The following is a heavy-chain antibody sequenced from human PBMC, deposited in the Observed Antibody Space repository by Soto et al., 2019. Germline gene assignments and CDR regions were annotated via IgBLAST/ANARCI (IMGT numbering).Heavy chain of an antibody. Sequence: EVELVESGGGLVKPGGSLRLSCAASGFTFSSYSMNWVRQAPGKGLEWVSSITSSSSYIYYADSVKDRFTISRDNAKNSLYLQMNSLRAEDTAVYYCASRHYGMDVWGQGTTVTVSS. J-gene: IGHJ6*02. CDR3: ASRHYGMDV. V-gene: IGHV3-21*01. CDR2: ITSSSSYI. CDR1: GFTFSSYS.